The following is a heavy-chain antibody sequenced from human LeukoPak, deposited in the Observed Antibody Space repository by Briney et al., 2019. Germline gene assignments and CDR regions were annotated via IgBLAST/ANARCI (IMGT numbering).Heavy chain of an antibody. CDR1: GFTFSSYG. V-gene: IGHV3-21*01. D-gene: IGHD3-22*01. J-gene: IGHJ2*01. CDR3: VRDGHDSSGYYWAWSFDL. CDR2: ISGSGGST. Sequence: GGSLRLSCAASGFTFSSYGMHWVRQAPGKGLEWVSAISGSGGSTYYADSVKGRFTNSRDNAKNSLYLQMNSLRAEDTAVYYCVRDGHDSSGYYWAWSFDLWGRGTLVTVSS.